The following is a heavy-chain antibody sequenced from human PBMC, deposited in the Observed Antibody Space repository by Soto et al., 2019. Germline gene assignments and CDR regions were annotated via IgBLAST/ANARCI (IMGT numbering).Heavy chain of an antibody. CDR3: AREGQWLVLPDY. CDR2: IYYSGST. Sequence: QVQLQESGPGLVKPSQTLSLTCTVSGGSISSGGYYWSWIRQHPRKGLAWIVYIYYSGSTYYNPSLKSRVTISVDTSKTQFSLKLSSVTAADTAVYYCAREGQWLVLPDYWGQGTLVTVSS. CDR1: GGSISSGGYY. J-gene: IGHJ4*02. V-gene: IGHV4-31*03. D-gene: IGHD6-19*01.